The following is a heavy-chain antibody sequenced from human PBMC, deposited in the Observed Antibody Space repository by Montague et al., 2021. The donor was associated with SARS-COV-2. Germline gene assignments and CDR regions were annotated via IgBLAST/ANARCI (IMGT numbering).Heavy chain of an antibody. J-gene: IGHJ6*02. D-gene: IGHD1-1*01. V-gene: IGHV3-7*01. Sequence: SLRLSCAASGFTFSSYWMSWVRQAPGKGLEWMANIKQDGSEKYYVDSVKGRFTISRDNAKNSLYLQMNSLRAEDTAVYYCARVQRTTGTTRLGTYYYYYYGMDVWGQGTTVTVSS. CDR2: IKQDGSEK. CDR1: GFTFSSYW. CDR3: ARVQRTTGTTRLGTYYYYYYGMDV.